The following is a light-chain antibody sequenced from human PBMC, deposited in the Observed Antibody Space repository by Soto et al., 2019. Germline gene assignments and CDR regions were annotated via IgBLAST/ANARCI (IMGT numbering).Light chain of an antibody. V-gene: IGKV1-5*03. CDR1: QSISKW. CDR3: LQYSSYPIS. J-gene: IGKJ4*01. CDR2: TAS. Sequence: DIQMTQSPSTLSASVGDRVTITCRASQSISKWLAWYKQKPGEAPKLLIYTASSLQSGVPSRFSGSGSGTEFTLTISSLQPGDFAAYYCLQYSSYPISFGGGTKVEI.